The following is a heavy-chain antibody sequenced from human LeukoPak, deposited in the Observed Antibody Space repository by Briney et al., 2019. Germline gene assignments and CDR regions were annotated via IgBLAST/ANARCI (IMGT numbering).Heavy chain of an antibody. Sequence: GGSLRLSCAASGFTFNIYAMNWVRQAPGKGLEWVSAIGGDGHSTDYADFVKGRFTISRDNSKNTLYLQMNSLRAEDTALYYCERRAGATTDDWGLGTLVTVSS. V-gene: IGHV3-23*01. D-gene: IGHD1-26*01. CDR2: IGGDGHST. CDR3: ERRAGATTDD. CDR1: GFTFNIYA. J-gene: IGHJ4*02.